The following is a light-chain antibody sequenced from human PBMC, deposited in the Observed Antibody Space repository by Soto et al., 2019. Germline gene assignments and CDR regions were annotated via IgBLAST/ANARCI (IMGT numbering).Light chain of an antibody. CDR1: QSVGSN. Sequence: EIVMTQSPATLSVSPGERATLSCRASQSVGSNLAWYQQKPGQAPRLLIYGASTRATGIPARFSGSGSETEFTLTISSLQAEDSAVYSCQQYNNWPTWTFGQGTKVDIK. V-gene: IGKV3-15*01. CDR2: GAS. J-gene: IGKJ1*01. CDR3: QQYNNWPTWT.